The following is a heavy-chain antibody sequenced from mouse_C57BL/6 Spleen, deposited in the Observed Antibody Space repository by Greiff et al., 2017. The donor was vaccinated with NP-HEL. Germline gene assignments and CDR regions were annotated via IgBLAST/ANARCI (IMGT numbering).Heavy chain of an antibody. D-gene: IGHD2-3*01. J-gene: IGHJ3*01. CDR3: ARRGDGLWFAY. V-gene: IGHV1-81*01. CDR1: GYTFTSYG. Sequence: QVHVKQSGAELARPGASVKLSCKASGYTFTSYGISWVKQRTGQGLEWIGEIYPRSGNTYYNEKFKGKATLTADKSSSTAYMELRSLTSEDSAVYFCARRGDGLWFAYWGQGTLVTVSA. CDR2: IYPRSGNT.